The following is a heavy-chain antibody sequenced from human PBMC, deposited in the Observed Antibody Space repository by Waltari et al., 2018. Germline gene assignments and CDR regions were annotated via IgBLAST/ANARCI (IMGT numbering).Heavy chain of an antibody. Sequence: QVQLVQSGAEVKKPGASVKVSCKASGYTFTSYAMHWVRQAPGQRLEWMGWINAGNGNTKYSQKFQGRVTITRDTSASTAYMELSSLRSEDTAVYYCARGKMVVARFFDLWGRGTLVTVSS. J-gene: IGHJ2*01. CDR3: ARGKMVVARFFDL. D-gene: IGHD2-15*01. CDR2: INAGNGNT. CDR1: GYTFTSYA. V-gene: IGHV1-3*01.